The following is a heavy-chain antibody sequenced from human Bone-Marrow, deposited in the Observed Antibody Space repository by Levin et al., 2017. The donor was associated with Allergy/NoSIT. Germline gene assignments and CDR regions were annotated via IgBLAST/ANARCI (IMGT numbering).Heavy chain of an antibody. CDR3: ARELNTVTTTAYYFDY. CDR2: IHSGDTA. J-gene: IGHJ4*02. D-gene: IGHD4-17*01. Sequence: GESLKISCAASGFSVRTNYMSWVRQAPGKGLEWVSIIHSGDTAYYADSVKGRFTISRDNSKNMLYLQMNSLRPEDTAVYYCARELNTVTTTAYYFDYWGQGTLVTVSS. CDR1: GFSVRTNY. V-gene: IGHV3-66*02.